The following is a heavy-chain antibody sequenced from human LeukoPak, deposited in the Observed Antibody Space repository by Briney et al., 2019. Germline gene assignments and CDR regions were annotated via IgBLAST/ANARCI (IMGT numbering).Heavy chain of an antibody. V-gene: IGHV3-23*01. D-gene: IGHD2-2*01. J-gene: IGHJ4*02. CDR3: AKRYSSSSWTAAFDS. CDR1: GFTFSSYA. CDR2: ISGSGDGT. Sequence: GGSLRLSCAASGFTFSSYAMAWVRQTPGRGLEWVSGISGSGDGTYYADSVKGRFTISRDNSRNTLYLQINSLRAEDTAVYYCAKRYSSSSWTAAFDSWGQGTLVTVSS.